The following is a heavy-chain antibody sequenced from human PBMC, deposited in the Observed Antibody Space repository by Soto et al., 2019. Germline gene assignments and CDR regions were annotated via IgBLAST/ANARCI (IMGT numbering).Heavy chain of an antibody. V-gene: IGHV4-4*02. CDR2: IYHSGST. D-gene: IGHD2-21*01. Sequence: QVQLQESGPRLVRPSETLSLTCAVSGGSISSTHSWSWVRQPPGKGLEWIAEIYHSGSTNYNPSLKSRATISVDKSKNQFSLKLNSVTAADTAVYFGARAVALPGLFYFDFWGQGTLVTVSS. CDR1: GGSISSTHS. CDR3: ARAVALPGLFYFDF. J-gene: IGHJ4*02.